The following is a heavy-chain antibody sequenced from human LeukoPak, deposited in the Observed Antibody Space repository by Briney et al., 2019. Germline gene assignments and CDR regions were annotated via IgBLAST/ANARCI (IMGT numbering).Heavy chain of an antibody. D-gene: IGHD6-13*01. CDR3: ARVYSSSWYYEGYYYMDV. V-gene: IGHV1-46*01. CDR2: INPSGGST. CDR1: GYTFTSYY. Sequence: ASVKVSCKASGYTFTSYYMHWVRQAPGQGLEWMGIINPSGGSTSYAQKFQGRVTMTRDMSTSTVYMELSSLRSEDTAVYYCARVYSSSWYYEGYYYMDVWGRGTLVTVSS. J-gene: IGHJ2*01.